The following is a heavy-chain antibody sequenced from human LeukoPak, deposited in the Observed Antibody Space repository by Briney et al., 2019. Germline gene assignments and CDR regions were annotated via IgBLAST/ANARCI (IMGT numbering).Heavy chain of an antibody. CDR2: IYTSGST. J-gene: IGHJ3*02. V-gene: IGHV4-4*07. Sequence: SETLSLTCTVSGGSISSYYGSWIRQPAGKGLEWIGRIYTSGSTNYNPSLKSRVTMSVDTSKNQFSLKLSSVTAADTAVYYCARDSHPWDDAFDIWGQGTMVTVSS. CDR1: GGSISSYY. CDR3: ARDSHPWDDAFDI. D-gene: IGHD1-26*01.